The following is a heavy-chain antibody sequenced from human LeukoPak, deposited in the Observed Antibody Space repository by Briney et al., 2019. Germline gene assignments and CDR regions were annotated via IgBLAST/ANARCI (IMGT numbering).Heavy chain of an antibody. Sequence: SETLSLTCTVSGGSVSGYYWSWLRQPPGKGLEWIAYIPHSGNTNYNPSLKGRVTISKDTSKNQFSLRLNSVTAADTAVYHCARGAGWYEYWGQGTLVTVSS. D-gene: IGHD6-19*01. V-gene: IGHV4-59*02. CDR2: IPHSGNT. CDR1: GGSVSGYY. CDR3: ARGAGWYEY. J-gene: IGHJ4*02.